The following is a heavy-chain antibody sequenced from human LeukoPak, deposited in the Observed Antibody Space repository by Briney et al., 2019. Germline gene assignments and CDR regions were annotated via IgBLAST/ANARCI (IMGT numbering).Heavy chain of an antibody. V-gene: IGHV3-23*01. J-gene: IGHJ4*02. CDR3: AKEDPVGATTDY. CDR1: GFTFRSFA. CDR2: ISGSGART. D-gene: IGHD1-26*01. Sequence: PGGSLRLSCAASGFTFRSFAMSWVRLAPGKGLEWVSSISGSGARTYYADSVKGRFTIFRDNSKNTLYLQMNSLRAEDTAVYYCAKEDPVGATTDYWGQGTLVTVSS.